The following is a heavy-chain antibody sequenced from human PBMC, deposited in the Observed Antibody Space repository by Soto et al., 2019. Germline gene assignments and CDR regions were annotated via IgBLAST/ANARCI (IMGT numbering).Heavy chain of an antibody. CDR3: ARDPLNTDHDFDY. J-gene: IGHJ4*02. V-gene: IGHV3-48*02. CDR2: ISSSTATI. CDR1: GFTFSSYS. Sequence: EVQLVESGGGLIQPGGSLRLSCAASGFTFSSYSMNWVRQFPGKGLEWISYISSSTATIYYADSVRGRFTISRDNARNSLYLQMNSLRDEDTAVYYCARDPLNTDHDFDYWGQGTLVAVSS. D-gene: IGHD2-2*02.